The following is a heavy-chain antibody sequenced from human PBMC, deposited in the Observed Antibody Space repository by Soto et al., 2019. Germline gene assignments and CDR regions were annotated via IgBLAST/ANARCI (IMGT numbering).Heavy chain of an antibody. CDR1: GYTFTSYA. CDR3: AAAHDDYGDYVFGDYYYMDV. Sequence: ASVKVSCKASGYTFTSYAMHWVRQAPGQRLEWMGWINAGNGNTKYSQKFQERVTITRDMSTSTAYMELSSLRSEDTAVYYCAAAHDDYGDYVFGDYYYMDVWGKGTTVTVSS. CDR2: INAGNGNT. D-gene: IGHD4-17*01. V-gene: IGHV1-3*01. J-gene: IGHJ6*03.